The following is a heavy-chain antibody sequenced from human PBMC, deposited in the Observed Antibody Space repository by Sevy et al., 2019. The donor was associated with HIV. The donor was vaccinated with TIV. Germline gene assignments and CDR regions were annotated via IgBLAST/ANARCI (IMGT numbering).Heavy chain of an antibody. CDR2: ISWNSGSI. CDR3: AKDRAAAVLYYFDY. Sequence: GGSLRLSCAASGFTFDDYAMHCVRQAPGKGLEWVSGISWNSGSIGYADSVKGRFTISRDNAKNSLYLQMNSLRAEDTALYYCAKDRAAAVLYYFDYWGQGTLVTVSS. D-gene: IGHD6-13*01. J-gene: IGHJ4*02. CDR1: GFTFDDYA. V-gene: IGHV3-9*01.